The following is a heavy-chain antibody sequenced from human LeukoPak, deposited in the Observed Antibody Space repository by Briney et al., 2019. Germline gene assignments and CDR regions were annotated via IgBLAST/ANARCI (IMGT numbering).Heavy chain of an antibody. V-gene: IGHV3-23*01. CDR2: ISGSGGST. D-gene: IGHD3-10*01. CDR3: AKELRTRRGPLLWFGEGRRFFYGMDV. CDR1: GFTFSSYA. J-gene: IGHJ6*02. Sequence: PGGSLRLSCAASGFTFSSYAMSWVRQAPGKGLEWVSVISGSGGSTYYADSVKGRFTISRDNSKNTLYLQMNSLRAEDTAVYYCAKELRTRRGPLLWFGEGRRFFYGMDVWGQGTTVTVSS.